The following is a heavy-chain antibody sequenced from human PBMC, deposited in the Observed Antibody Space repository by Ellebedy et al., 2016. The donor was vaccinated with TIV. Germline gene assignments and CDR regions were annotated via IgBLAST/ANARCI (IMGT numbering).Heavy chain of an antibody. D-gene: IGHD3-9*01. CDR3: ATSAHYDILTGYSYYFDY. CDR2: FDPEDGET. CDR1: GYTLTELS. V-gene: IGHV1-24*01. Sequence: ASVKVSCXVSGYTLTELSMHWVRQAPGKGLEWMGGFDPEDGETIYAQKFQGRVTMTEDTSTDTAYMELSSLRSGDTAVYYCATSAHYDILTGYSYYFDYWGQGTLVTVSS. J-gene: IGHJ4*02.